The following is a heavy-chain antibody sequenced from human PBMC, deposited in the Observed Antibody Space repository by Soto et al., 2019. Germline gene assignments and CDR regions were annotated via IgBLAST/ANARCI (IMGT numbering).Heavy chain of an antibody. Sequence: HGESLKISCKASGYSFTCYWIGWVRQMPGKGLEWMGIIYPGDSDTRYSPSFQGQVTISADKSISTASLQWSSLKASDTAMYYCARIPSTGPYYFDYWGQGTLVTVSS. J-gene: IGHJ4*02. CDR2: IYPGDSDT. CDR1: GYSFTCYW. V-gene: IGHV5-51*01. D-gene: IGHD1-1*01. CDR3: ARIPSTGPYYFDY.